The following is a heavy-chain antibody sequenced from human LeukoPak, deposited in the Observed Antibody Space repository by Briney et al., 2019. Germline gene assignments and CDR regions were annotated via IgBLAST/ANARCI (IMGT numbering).Heavy chain of an antibody. D-gene: IGHD2-8*02. Sequence: GRSLRLSCAASGFTFSSYGMHWVRQAPGKGLEGVAIIWYDGSNKYYADSVKGRFTISRDNSKNTLYLQMNSLRAEDTAVYYCARDAQTGYWDYWGQGTLVTVSS. J-gene: IGHJ4*02. V-gene: IGHV3-33*01. CDR1: GFTFSSYG. CDR2: IWYDGSNK. CDR3: ARDAQTGYWDY.